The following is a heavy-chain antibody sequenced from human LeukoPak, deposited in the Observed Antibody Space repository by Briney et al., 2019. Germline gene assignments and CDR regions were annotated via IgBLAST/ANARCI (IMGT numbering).Heavy chain of an antibody. J-gene: IGHJ4*02. CDR1: GGSISSYY. Sequence: PSETLSLTCAVSGGSISSYYWSWIRQPPGKGLEWIGYIYYSGSTNYNPSLKSRVTISVDTSKNQFSLKLSSVTAADTAVYYCARDQEYYFDYWGQGTLVTVSS. V-gene: IGHV4-59*01. D-gene: IGHD3-10*01. CDR2: IYYSGST. CDR3: ARDQEYYFDY.